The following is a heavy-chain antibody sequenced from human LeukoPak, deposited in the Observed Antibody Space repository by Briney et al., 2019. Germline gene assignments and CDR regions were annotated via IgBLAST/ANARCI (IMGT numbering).Heavy chain of an antibody. CDR2: IYYSGST. D-gene: IGHD3-10*01. V-gene: IGHV4-59*01. J-gene: IGHJ6*03. Sequence: SETLSLTCTVSGGSISSYYWSWLLQPPGKGLEWIGYIYYSGSTNYNPSLKSRVTISVDTSKNQFSLKLSSVTAAYPAVYYRARVGPGSRYYYYYMDVWGKGTTVTVSS. CDR1: GGSISSYY. CDR3: ARVGPGSRYYYYYMDV.